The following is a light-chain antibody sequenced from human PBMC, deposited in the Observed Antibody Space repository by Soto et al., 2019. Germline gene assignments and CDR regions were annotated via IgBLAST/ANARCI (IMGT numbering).Light chain of an antibody. V-gene: IGKV3-20*01. CDR1: QSLSSNY. Sequence: EIVLTQSPGTLSLSPGERATLSCRASQSLSSNYLAWYQQRPGQAPRLLIYGASTRATGIPDRFSGSGSGTDFTLTISRLAPQDFAVYYCQEHGSSPGTFGQGTKVDI. J-gene: IGKJ1*01. CDR3: QEHGSSPGT. CDR2: GAS.